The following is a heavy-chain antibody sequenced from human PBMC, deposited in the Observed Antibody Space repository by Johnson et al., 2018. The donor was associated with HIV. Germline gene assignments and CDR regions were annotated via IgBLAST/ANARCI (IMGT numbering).Heavy chain of an antibody. J-gene: IGHJ3*02. Sequence: VQLVESGGGLVQPGGSLILSCAASGFTFSTSWMSWVRQAPGKGLGWVANINQDGVEKYYVDSVKGRFTISRDNATNSLFLQMNSLRAEDTAVYYCARTRQGAFDIWGQGTIVTVSS. CDR2: INQDGVEK. V-gene: IGHV3-7*02. CDR1: GFTFSTSW. CDR3: ARTRQGAFDI.